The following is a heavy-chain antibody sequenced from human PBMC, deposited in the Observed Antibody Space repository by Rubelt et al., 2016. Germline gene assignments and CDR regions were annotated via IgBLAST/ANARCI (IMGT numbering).Heavy chain of an antibody. D-gene: IGHD6-13*01. V-gene: IGHV4-59*01. J-gene: IGHJ4*02. CDR2: IYYSGST. CDR3: ARFGAAAGTDY. CDR1: GGSFSDYY. Sequence: QVQLQESSPGLVKPSETLSLSCSVSGGSFSDYYWTWIRQPPGKGLEWIGYIYYSGSTSYNPSLKSRVTRPIDTSKNQFSLKLSSGTAADTAMYYCARFGAAAGTDYWGQGALVTVSS.